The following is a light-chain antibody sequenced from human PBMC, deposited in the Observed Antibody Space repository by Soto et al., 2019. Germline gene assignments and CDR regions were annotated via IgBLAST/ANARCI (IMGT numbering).Light chain of an antibody. J-gene: IGLJ2*01. CDR3: CSYAGSYPVV. Sequence: QSALTQPRSVSGSPGQSVTISCTGTSSDVGGYNYVSWYQQHPGKAPKLMIYDVSKRPSGVPDLFSGSKSGNAASLTISGLQAEDEADYYCCSYAGSYPVVFGGGTQLTVL. CDR1: SSDVGGYNY. V-gene: IGLV2-11*01. CDR2: DVS.